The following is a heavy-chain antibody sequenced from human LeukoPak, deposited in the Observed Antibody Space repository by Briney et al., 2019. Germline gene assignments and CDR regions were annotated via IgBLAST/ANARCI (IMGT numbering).Heavy chain of an antibody. D-gene: IGHD3-22*01. Sequence: SETLSLTCTVSGGSISSNSYYWGWIRQPPGKGLEWIGSIYYSGSTYYNPSLNIRVTISVDTTKNQFSLNLRSVTAADAAVYYCAREILYDSTGYYLWGQGTLVTVSS. CDR2: IYYSGST. J-gene: IGHJ4*02. V-gene: IGHV4-39*07. CDR1: GGSISSNSYY. CDR3: AREILYDSTGYYL.